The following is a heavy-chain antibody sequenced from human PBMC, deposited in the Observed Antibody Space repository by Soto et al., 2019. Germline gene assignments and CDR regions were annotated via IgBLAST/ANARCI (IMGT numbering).Heavy chain of an antibody. Sequence: GGSLRLSCAASGFTFSSYAMYWVRQAPGKGLEWVAVTSYDGNNKYYADYVKGRFTISRDNSNNTLYLQMNSLRAEDTAVYYCARDFRSGWSDRIYWGQGTLVTVSS. D-gene: IGHD6-19*01. J-gene: IGHJ4*02. CDR1: GFTFSSYA. V-gene: IGHV3-30-3*01. CDR3: ARDFRSGWSDRIY. CDR2: TSYDGNNK.